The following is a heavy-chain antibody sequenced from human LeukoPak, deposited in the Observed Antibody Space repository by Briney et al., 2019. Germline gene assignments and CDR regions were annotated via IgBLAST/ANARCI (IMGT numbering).Heavy chain of an antibody. V-gene: IGHV3-30-3*01. CDR2: ISYDGSNK. Sequence: PGGSLRLSCAASGFTFSSYAMSWVRQAPGKGLEWVAVISYDGSNKYYADSVKDRFTISRDNSKNTLYLQMNSLRAEDTAVYYCARGNYGAPFDYWGQGTLVTVSS. D-gene: IGHD4-17*01. J-gene: IGHJ4*02. CDR1: GFTFSSYA. CDR3: ARGNYGAPFDY.